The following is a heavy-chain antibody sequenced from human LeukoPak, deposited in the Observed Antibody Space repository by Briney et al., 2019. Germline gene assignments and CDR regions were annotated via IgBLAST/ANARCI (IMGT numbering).Heavy chain of an antibody. CDR3: AKDLYSVLDY. Sequence: GGSLRLSCAASGFTFSSYSMNWVRQAPGKGLEWVSSISSSSSYIYYADSVKGRFTISRDNSKNTLYLQMNSLRAEDTAVYYCAKDLYSVLDYWGQGTLVTVSS. CDR2: ISSSSSYI. V-gene: IGHV3-21*01. J-gene: IGHJ4*02. CDR1: GFTFSSYS. D-gene: IGHD3-10*02.